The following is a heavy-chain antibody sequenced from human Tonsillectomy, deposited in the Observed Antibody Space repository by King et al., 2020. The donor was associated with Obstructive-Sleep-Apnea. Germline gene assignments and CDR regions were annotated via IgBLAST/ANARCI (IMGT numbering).Heavy chain of an antibody. J-gene: IGHJ2*01. V-gene: IGHV3-48*01. CDR3: ARDSGGWYFDL. Sequence: VQLVESGGGLVQPGGSLRLSCAASGFTFSSYSMNWVRQAPGKGLEWVAYIRSSSSTIYSADSVKGRFTISRDNAKNSLYLQMNSLRAEDTAVYYCARDSGGWYFDLWGRGTLVTVSS. D-gene: IGHD6-19*01. CDR2: IRSSSSTI. CDR1: GFTFSSYS.